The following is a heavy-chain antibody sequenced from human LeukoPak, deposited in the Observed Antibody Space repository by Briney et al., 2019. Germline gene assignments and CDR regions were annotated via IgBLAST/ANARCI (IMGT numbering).Heavy chain of an antibody. CDR3: ARGGRRPTYYYDSSGYYKGTYYYYGMDV. Sequence: SQTLSLTCTVSGGCISSGDYYWSWIRQPPGKGLEWFGYIYYSGSTYYNPSLKSRVTISVDTSKNQFSLKLSSVTAADTAVYYCARGGRRPTYYYDSSGYYKGTYYYYGMDVWGQGTTVTVSS. D-gene: IGHD3-22*01. J-gene: IGHJ6*02. V-gene: IGHV4-30-4*01. CDR1: GGCISSGDYY. CDR2: IYYSGST.